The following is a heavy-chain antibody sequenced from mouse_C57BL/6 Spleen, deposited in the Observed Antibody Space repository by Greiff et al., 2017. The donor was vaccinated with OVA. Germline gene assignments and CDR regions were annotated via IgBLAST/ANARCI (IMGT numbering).Heavy chain of an antibody. D-gene: IGHD2-2*01. J-gene: IGHJ4*01. CDR1: GYTFTSYW. CDR2: IHPSDSDT. CDR3: AIREVTTGPLMDY. V-gene: IGHV1-74*01. Sequence: QVQLKQPGAELVKPGASVKVSCKASGYTFTSYWMHWVKQRPGQGLEWIGRIHPSDSDTNYNQKFKGKATLTVDKSSSTAYMQLSSLTSEDSAVYYCAIREVTTGPLMDYWGQGTSVTVSS.